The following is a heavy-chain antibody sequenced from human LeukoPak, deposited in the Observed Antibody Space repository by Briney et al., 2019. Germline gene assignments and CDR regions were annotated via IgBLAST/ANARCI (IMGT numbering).Heavy chain of an antibody. CDR3: AKDRDDYVWGSYLGAFDI. J-gene: IGHJ3*02. CDR2: ISGSGGST. D-gene: IGHD3-16*01. Sequence: GGTLRLSCAASGFTFSSYGMSWVRQAPGKGLEWVSAISGSGGSTYYADSVKGRFTISRDNLKNTLYLQMNSLRAEDTAVFYCAKDRDDYVWGSYLGAFDIWGQGTVVTVSS. CDR1: GFTFSSYG. V-gene: IGHV3-23*01.